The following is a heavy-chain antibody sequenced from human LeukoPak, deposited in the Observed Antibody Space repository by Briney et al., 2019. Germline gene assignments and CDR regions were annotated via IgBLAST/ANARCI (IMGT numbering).Heavy chain of an antibody. V-gene: IGHV4-59*01. J-gene: IGHJ3*02. Sequence: KPSETLSLTCTVSGVSISSYYWSWIRQPPGKGLEWVGYVYYSGSTNYNPSLKSRVTISVDTSKKQFSLKLSSVTAAATAVYYCARSGYSYGADAVDIWGQGTMVTVSS. D-gene: IGHD5-18*01. CDR2: VYYSGST. CDR1: GVSISSYY. CDR3: ARSGYSYGADAVDI.